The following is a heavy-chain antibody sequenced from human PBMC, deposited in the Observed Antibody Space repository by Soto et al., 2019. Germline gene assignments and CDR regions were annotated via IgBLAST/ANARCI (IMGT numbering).Heavy chain of an antibody. CDR3: ARRRRAGIAAAAYYFDY. Sequence: PGESLKISCNGSGYSFTSYWIGWVRQMPGKGLEWMGIIYPGDSDTRYSPSFQGQVTISADKSISTAYLQWSSLKASDTAMYYCARRRRAGIAAAAYYFDYWGQGTLVTVSS. D-gene: IGHD6-13*01. V-gene: IGHV5-51*01. CDR2: IYPGDSDT. CDR1: GYSFTSYW. J-gene: IGHJ4*02.